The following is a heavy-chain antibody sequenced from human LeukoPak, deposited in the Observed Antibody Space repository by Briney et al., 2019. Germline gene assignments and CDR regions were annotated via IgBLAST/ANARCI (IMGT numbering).Heavy chain of an antibody. D-gene: IGHD3-22*01. Sequence: SETLSLTCAVYGGSFSDYYWSWIRQPPGKGLEWIREINHSGNTNYNPSLKSRVTISVDTSKNQFSLKLSSVTAADTAVYYCARRRSYSSGYYYWGQGTLVTVSS. CDR2: INHSGNT. CDR3: ARRRSYSSGYYY. V-gene: IGHV4-34*01. CDR1: GGSFSDYY. J-gene: IGHJ4*02.